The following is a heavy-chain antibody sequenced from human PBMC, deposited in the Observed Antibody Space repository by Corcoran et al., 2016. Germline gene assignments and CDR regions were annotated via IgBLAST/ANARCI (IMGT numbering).Heavy chain of an antibody. J-gene: IGHJ4*02. D-gene: IGHD1-1*01. CDR3: ATGQLPYS. CDR1: GLTFSSYG. V-gene: IGHV3-30*03. CDR2: ISYDGSNK. Sequence: QVQLVESGGGVVQPGRSLRLSCAASGLTFSSYGMHWVRQAPGKGLEWVAVISYDGSNKYYADSVKGRFTISRDNSKKRLYLQMNRLRAEDTAVYYCATGQLPYSWCQGTLVTVSS.